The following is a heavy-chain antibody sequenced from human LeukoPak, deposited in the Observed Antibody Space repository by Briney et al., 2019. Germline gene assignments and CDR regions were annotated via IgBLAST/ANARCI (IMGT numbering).Heavy chain of an antibody. V-gene: IGHV4-4*07. J-gene: IGHJ4*02. CDR2: IYTSGRT. CDR1: GGSISSYY. CDR3: ARGPRYAYFDY. Sequence: SSETLSLTCTVSGGSISSYYWTWIRQPAGKGLEWIGRIYTSGRTDYNPSLKSRVTISVDTSKNQFSLKLSSVTAADTAVYYCARGPRYAYFDYWGQGTLVTVSS. D-gene: IGHD3-9*01.